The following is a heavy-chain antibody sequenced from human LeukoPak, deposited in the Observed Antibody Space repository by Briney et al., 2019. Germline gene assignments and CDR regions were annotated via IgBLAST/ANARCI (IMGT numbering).Heavy chain of an antibody. J-gene: IGHJ6*02. CDR1: GFTFSGSA. V-gene: IGHV3-73*01. Sequence: GGSLRLSCAASGFTFSGSAIHWVRQASGKGLEWVGRIRSKANSYATAYAASVKGRFTISRDDSKNTAYLQMNSLKTEDTAVYYCTSNTAMVDYYYYYGMDVWGQGTTVTVSS. D-gene: IGHD5-18*01. CDR3: TSNTAMVDYYYYYGMDV. CDR2: IRSKANSYAT.